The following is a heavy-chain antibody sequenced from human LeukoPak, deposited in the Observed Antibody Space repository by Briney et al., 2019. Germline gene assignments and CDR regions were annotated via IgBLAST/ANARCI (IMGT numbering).Heavy chain of an antibody. CDR2: ISYDGSNK. CDR3: AKDITIFGVVVDYYYYMDV. Sequence: GRSLRLSCAASGFTFSSYGMHWVRQAPGKGLEWVAVISYDGSNKYYADSVKGRFTISRDNSKNTLYLQMNSLRAEDTAVYYCAKDITIFGVVVDYYYYMDVWGKGTTVTVSS. CDR1: GFTFSSYG. D-gene: IGHD3-3*01. V-gene: IGHV3-30*18. J-gene: IGHJ6*03.